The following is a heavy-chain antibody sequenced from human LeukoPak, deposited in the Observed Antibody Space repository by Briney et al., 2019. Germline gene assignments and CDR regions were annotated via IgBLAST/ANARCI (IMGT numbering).Heavy chain of an antibody. Sequence: AGGSLRLSCAASGFTFSSYTMNWVRQAPGKGLEWVSYISSSSSTIYYADSVKGRFTISRDNAKNSLYLHMNSLRAEDTAVYWCARGHSSGWYYFDSWGQGTLVTVSS. D-gene: IGHD6-19*01. CDR2: ISSSSSTI. J-gene: IGHJ4*02. CDR3: ARGHSSGWYYFDS. V-gene: IGHV3-48*01. CDR1: GFTFSSYT.